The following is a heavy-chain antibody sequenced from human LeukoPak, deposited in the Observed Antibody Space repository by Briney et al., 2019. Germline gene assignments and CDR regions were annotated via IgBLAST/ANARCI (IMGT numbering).Heavy chain of an antibody. CDR3: ARVGFYCSSTSCYAGLDY. Sequence: PSETLSLTCTVSGGSISSYYWSWIRQPPGKGLEWIGYIYYSGSTNYNPSLKSRVTISVDTSKNQFSLKLSSVTAADTAVYYCARVGFYCSSTSCYAGLDYWGQGTLVTVSS. V-gene: IGHV4-59*12. CDR2: IYYSGST. D-gene: IGHD2-2*01. CDR1: GGSISSYY. J-gene: IGHJ4*02.